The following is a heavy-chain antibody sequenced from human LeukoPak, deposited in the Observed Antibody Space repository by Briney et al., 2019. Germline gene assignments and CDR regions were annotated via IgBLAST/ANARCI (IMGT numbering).Heavy chain of an antibody. D-gene: IGHD2-15*01. CDR3: AKDRGVCCSGGSCYLDY. V-gene: IGHV3-33*06. CDR1: GFTFSSYG. J-gene: IGHJ4*02. CDR2: IWYDGSNK. Sequence: GGSLRLSCAASGFTFSSYGMHWVRQAPGKGLEWVAVIWYDGSNKYYADSVKGRFTISGDNSKNTLYLQMNSLRAEDTAVYYCAKDRGVCCSGGSCYLDYWGQGTLVTVSS.